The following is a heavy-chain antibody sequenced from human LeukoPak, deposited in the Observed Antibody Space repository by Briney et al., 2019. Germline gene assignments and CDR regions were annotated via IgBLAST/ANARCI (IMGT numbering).Heavy chain of an antibody. V-gene: IGHV3-74*01. D-gene: IGHD5-18*01. CDR1: GFTFSRYW. J-gene: IGHJ4*02. CDR2: INGDGTDT. Sequence: GGSLRLSCAASGFTFSRYWMHWVRQAPGEGLMWVSRINGDGTDTTYADSVRGRFTISRDNAENTLYLQMNNLRAEDTAVYYCARVGYTYGYVDFEHWGQGTLVTVSS. CDR3: ARVGYTYGYVDFEH.